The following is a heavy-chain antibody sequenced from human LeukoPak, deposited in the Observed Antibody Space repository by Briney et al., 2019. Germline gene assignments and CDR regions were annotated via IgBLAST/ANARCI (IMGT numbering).Heavy chain of an antibody. CDR1: GSTFSNYW. CDR2: INKDGSDK. V-gene: IGHV3-7*04. J-gene: IGHJ4*02. D-gene: IGHD5-24*01. CDR3: TRATSTDY. Sequence: PGGSLRLSCAASGSTFSNYWMTWVRQSPWKGLEWVANINKDGSDKYHVDSVKGRFAISRDNVKNSLYLQMNSLRAEDTAVYYCTRATSTDYWGQGTLVTVSS.